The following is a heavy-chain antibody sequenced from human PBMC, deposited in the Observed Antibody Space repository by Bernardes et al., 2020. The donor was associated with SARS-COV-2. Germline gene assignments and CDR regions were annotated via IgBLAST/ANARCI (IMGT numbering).Heavy chain of an antibody. V-gene: IGHV3-48*03. D-gene: IGHD3-22*01. CDR2: ISNSGSTI. CDR3: AKTGRYYDSRGYSPFDY. J-gene: IGHJ4*02. CDR1: GFSFSSYD. Sequence: GGSLRLSCADSGFSFSSYDINWVRQAPGKGLEWISYISNSGSTIYYADSVKGRFTISRDNAKNSLYLQMNSLRAEDTAVYYCAKTGRYYDSRGYSPFDYWSQGTLVTVSS.